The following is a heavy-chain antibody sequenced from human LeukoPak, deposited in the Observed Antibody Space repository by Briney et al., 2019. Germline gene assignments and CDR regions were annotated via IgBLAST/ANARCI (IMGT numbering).Heavy chain of an antibody. J-gene: IGHJ4*02. CDR1: GFSVSSNY. CDR3: ARAVGASNFDY. V-gene: IGHV3-53*01. CDR2: IYRGDST. D-gene: IGHD1-26*01. Sequence: GGSLRLSCAASGFSVSSNYMSWVRQAPGKGLEWASIIYRGDSTYYADSVKGRFTISRDDSKNTLYLQMNSLRVEDTAVYYCARAVGASNFDYWGQGTLVTVSS.